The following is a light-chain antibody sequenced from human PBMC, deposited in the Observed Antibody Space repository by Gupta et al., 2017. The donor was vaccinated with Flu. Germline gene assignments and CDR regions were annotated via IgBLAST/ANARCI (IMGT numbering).Light chain of an antibody. CDR2: EVG. J-gene: IGLJ1*01. CDR3: SAYTSSSTFV. V-gene: IGLV2-14*01. Sequence: QSALTPPATVSGSPGQSITITCTGTSSDIGYYNYVSWYQQHPGKVTKLLISEVGDRSAGVSSRFAGSKAGNTASLTISGLQAEDEADYYCSAYTSSSTFVFGTGTKVTVL. CDR1: SSDIGYYNY.